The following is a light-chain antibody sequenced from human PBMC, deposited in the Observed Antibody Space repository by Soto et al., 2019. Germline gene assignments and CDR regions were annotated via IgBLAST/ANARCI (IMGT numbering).Light chain of an antibody. V-gene: IGLV2-8*01. Sequence: QSALTQPPSASGSPGQSVTISCTGTSSDVGAYNYVSWYQQHAGKAPKLVIYEVTKRPSGVTDRFSGSKSANTASLTVSVLQEEDEAYYYCSSFASSNTLVFGGGTKLTVL. CDR2: EVT. CDR1: SSDVGAYNY. CDR3: SSFASSNTLV. J-gene: IGLJ3*02.